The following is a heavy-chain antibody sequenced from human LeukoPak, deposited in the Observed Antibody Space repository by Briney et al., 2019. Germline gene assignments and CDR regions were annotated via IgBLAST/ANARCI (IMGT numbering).Heavy chain of an antibody. D-gene: IGHD3-10*01. CDR3: ARGVFPAFDI. CDR1: GDSVSSNSVT. J-gene: IGHJ3*02. Sequence: SQTLSLTCDISGDSVSSNSVTWNWIRQSPSRGLEWLGRTYYRSKWFNDYAVSVRNRITINPDTSKNQFSLQLNSVTPEDTAVYYCARGVFPAFDIWGQGTMVTVSS. V-gene: IGHV6-1*01. CDR2: TYYRSKWFN.